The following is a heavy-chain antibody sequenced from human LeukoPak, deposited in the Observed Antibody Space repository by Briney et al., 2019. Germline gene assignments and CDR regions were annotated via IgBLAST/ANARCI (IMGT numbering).Heavy chain of an antibody. Sequence: GSLRLSCAASGFTFSIYGMSWDRQARGNVLHWLSAIRANVMNTYYTDSVTGRFTISRDNSKNTLYLHMHSLRADDTALYYCAKGLHGAFDYWGQGILVSVSS. CDR2: IRANVMNT. D-gene: IGHD3-10*01. CDR1: GFTFSIYG. J-gene: IGHJ4*02. CDR3: AKGLHGAFDY. V-gene: IGHV3-23*01.